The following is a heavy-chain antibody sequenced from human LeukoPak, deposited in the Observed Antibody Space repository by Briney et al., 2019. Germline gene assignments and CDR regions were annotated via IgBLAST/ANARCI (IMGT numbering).Heavy chain of an antibody. Sequence: GGSLRLSCAASGFTFSSYAMVWVRQAPGKGLEWVSSISDSGGATYYADSVKGRFTISRDNSKNTLSLQLNSLRAEDTAVYYCAKERKYYPWGQGTLVTDSS. CDR2: ISDSGGAT. CDR3: AKERKYYP. J-gene: IGHJ5*02. CDR1: GFTFSSYA. V-gene: IGHV3-23*01. D-gene: IGHD3-10*01.